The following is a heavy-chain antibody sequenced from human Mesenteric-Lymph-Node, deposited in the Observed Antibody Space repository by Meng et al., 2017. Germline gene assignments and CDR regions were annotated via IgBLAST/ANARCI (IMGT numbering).Heavy chain of an antibody. CDR2: VAFDGSKK. Sequence: GESLKISCEASGFALTDSAMHWVRQAPGKAPEWVAVVAFDGSKKEYGESVKGRFTISRDDSKNTVYLAMNSLRAEDTAVYYCATDPIPTFLLVGATTTRGTLFDYWGQGTLVTVSS. CDR1: GFALTDSA. J-gene: IGHJ4*02. D-gene: IGHD1-26*01. V-gene: IGHV3-30*01. CDR3: ATDPIPTFLLVGATTTRGTLFDY.